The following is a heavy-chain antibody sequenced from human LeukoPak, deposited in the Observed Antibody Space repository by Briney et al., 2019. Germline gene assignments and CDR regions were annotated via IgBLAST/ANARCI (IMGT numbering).Heavy chain of an antibody. J-gene: IGHJ3*02. CDR3: ARDGPIPDDAFDI. CDR1: GGSFSGYY. D-gene: IGHD2-2*02. Sequence: PSETLSLTCAVYGGSFSGYYWSWIRQPPGKGLEWIGYIYYSGSTNYNPSLKSRVTISVDTSKNQFSLKLSSVTAADTAVYYCARDGPIPDDAFDIWGQGTMVTVSS. CDR2: IYYSGST. V-gene: IGHV4-59*01.